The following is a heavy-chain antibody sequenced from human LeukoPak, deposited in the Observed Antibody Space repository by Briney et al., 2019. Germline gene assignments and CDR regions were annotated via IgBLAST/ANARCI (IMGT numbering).Heavy chain of an antibody. J-gene: IGHJ4*02. CDR2: IKQDGSEK. D-gene: IGHD6-19*01. CDR3: ARLPYSSGDDY. Sequence: SGGSLRLSCAASGFSIRTYWISWVRQAPGKGLEWVANIKQDGSEKNSVDSVKGRFTISRDNAKNSLYLQMNSLRAEDMAVYYCARLPYSSGDDYWGQGTLVTVSS. V-gene: IGHV3-7*01. CDR1: GFSIRTYW.